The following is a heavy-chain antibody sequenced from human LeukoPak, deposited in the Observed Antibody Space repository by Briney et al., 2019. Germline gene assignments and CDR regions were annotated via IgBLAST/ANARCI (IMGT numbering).Heavy chain of an antibody. D-gene: IGHD5-18*01. J-gene: IGHJ6*03. CDR1: GFTFSSYE. Sequence: PGGSLRLFCVVSGFTFSSYEMNWVRQAPGKGLEWVSYISSSGSSMYYADSVKGRFTISRDNAKNSLYLQMNSLRAEDTAVYYCAREPRGHGYGYVGYYYMDVWGKGTTVTVS. CDR2: ISSSGSSM. V-gene: IGHV3-48*03. CDR3: AREPRGHGYGYVGYYYMDV.